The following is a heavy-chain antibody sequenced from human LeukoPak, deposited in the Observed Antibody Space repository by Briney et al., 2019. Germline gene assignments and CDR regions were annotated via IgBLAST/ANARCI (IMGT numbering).Heavy chain of an antibody. Sequence: SETLSLTCTVSGGSTSSGDYYWSWIRQPPGKGLEWIGYIYYSGGTYYNPSLKSRVTISVDTSKNQFSLKLSSVTAADTAVYYCARGGFVVDYWGQGTLVTVSS. D-gene: IGHD1-26*01. CDR2: IYYSGGT. CDR1: GGSTSSGDYY. V-gene: IGHV4-30-4*01. CDR3: ARGGFVVDY. J-gene: IGHJ4*02.